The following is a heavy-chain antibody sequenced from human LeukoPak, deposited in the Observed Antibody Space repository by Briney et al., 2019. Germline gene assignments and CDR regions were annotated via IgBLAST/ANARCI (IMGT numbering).Heavy chain of an antibody. J-gene: IGHJ3*02. CDR2: LSKSGNT. CDR1: GGSISSYY. V-gene: IGHV4-59*01. Sequence: PSETLSLTCTVSGGSISSYYWSWIRLPPGKGLEWIGDLSKSGNTNYSPSLKSRVTISVDTSKNQFSLKLSSVTAADTAVYYCARSSTVTHPYDAFDIWGQGTMVTVSS. D-gene: IGHD4-17*01. CDR3: ARSSTVTHPYDAFDI.